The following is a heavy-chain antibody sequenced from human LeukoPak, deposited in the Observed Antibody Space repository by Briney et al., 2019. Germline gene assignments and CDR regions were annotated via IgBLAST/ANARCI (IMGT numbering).Heavy chain of an antibody. CDR3: ARSDAYGDYVFDY. J-gene: IGHJ4*02. V-gene: IGHV3-33*01. D-gene: IGHD4-17*01. CDR2: IWYDGSNK. Sequence: PGGSLRLSCAASGFAFSSYGMHWVRQAPGKGLEWVAVIWYDGSNKYYADSVKGRFTISRDNSKNTLYLQMNSLRAEDTAVYYCARSDAYGDYVFDYWGQGTLVTVSS. CDR1: GFAFSSYG.